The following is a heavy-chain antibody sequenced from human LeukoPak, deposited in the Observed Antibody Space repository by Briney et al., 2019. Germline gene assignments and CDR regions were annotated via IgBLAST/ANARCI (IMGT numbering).Heavy chain of an antibody. V-gene: IGHV4-39*01. CDR2: VYYSGNT. J-gene: IGHJ4*02. CDR3: ARQSGGSSSHFDY. D-gene: IGHD6-6*01. CDR1: GASISSRDYY. Sequence: SETLSLTCIVSGASISSRDYYWGWIRQPPGKGLECIGSVYYSGNTYYNPSLKSRVTISVDTSKNQFSLKLSSVTAADTAVYYCARQSGGSSSHFDYWGQGTLVTVSS.